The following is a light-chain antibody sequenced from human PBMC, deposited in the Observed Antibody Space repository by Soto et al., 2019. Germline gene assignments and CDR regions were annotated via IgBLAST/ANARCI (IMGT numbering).Light chain of an antibody. CDR2: DSS. CDR1: QSVRSY. V-gene: IGKV3-11*01. Sequence: EIVLTQSPATLSLSPGERATLSCRASQSVRSYLAWYQQKPGQAPRLLIYDSSSRATGIPGRFSGSGSGTDFTLTVSSLEPEDFAVYYCQQRSSWPRYTFGQGTKLEIK. J-gene: IGKJ2*01. CDR3: QQRSSWPRYT.